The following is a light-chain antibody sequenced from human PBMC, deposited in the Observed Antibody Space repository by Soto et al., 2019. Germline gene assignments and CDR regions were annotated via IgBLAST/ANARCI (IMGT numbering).Light chain of an antibody. CDR1: QSVSDSY. Sequence: EIVLTQSPGPLSLSPGERATLSCRASQSVSDSYLAWYQQKPGQAPRLPIDASSRATGIPDRFSGSGSGTDFTLTISRLEPEDFAVYYCQHYGTSALFGPGTKVDIK. V-gene: IGKV3-20*01. CDR3: QHYGTSAL. CDR2: AS. J-gene: IGKJ3*01.